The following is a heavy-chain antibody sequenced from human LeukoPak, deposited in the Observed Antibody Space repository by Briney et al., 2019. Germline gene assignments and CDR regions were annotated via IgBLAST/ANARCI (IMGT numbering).Heavy chain of an antibody. V-gene: IGHV3-23*01. CDR3: AKGKAYNTDNWFDP. D-gene: IGHD5-18*01. CDR1: GFTFSSYA. Sequence: GGSLRLSCAASGFTFSSYAMSWVRQAPGKGLEWVSAISGSGGSTYYADSAKGRFTISRDNSKNTLYLQMNSLRAEDTAVYYCAKGKAYNTDNWFDPWGQGTLVTVSS. J-gene: IGHJ5*02. CDR2: ISGSGGST.